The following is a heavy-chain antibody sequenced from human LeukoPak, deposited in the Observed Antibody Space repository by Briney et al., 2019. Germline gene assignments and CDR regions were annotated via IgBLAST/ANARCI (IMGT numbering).Heavy chain of an antibody. J-gene: IGHJ4*01. CDR2: INTDGSGT. D-gene: IGHD3-10*01. CDR1: GFTFSSYW. V-gene: IGHV3-74*01. CDR3: AKLSLSGRSQSADY. Sequence: GGSLRLSCAASGFTFSSYWMHWVRQAPGKGLVWVSRINTDGSGTNYADSVKGRFTISRDNPKNTLFLQMNSLRAEDTAVYYCAKLSLSGRSQSADYWGQGTLVTVSS.